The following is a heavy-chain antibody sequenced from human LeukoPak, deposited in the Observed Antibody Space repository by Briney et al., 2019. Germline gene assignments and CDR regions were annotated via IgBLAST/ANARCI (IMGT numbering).Heavy chain of an antibody. CDR2: IYPGDSDT. CDR1: GYSFTSYW. Sequence: GESLKISCKGSGYSFTSYWIAWVRQMPGKGLEWMGVIYPGDSDTRYSPSFQGQVTISVDKSISTAYLQWSSLKASDTAMYYCARDCGGDCYSAEDAFDIWGQGTMVTVSS. J-gene: IGHJ3*02. D-gene: IGHD2-21*02. CDR3: ARDCGGDCYSAEDAFDI. V-gene: IGHV5-51*01.